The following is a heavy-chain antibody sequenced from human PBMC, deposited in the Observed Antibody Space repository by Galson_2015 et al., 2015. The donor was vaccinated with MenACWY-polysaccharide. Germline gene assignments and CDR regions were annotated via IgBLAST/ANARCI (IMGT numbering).Heavy chain of an antibody. CDR2: INSDGSKK. Sequence: SLRLSCAASGFSFRSSWMAWVRQVPGKGPEWVANINSDGSKKDYLDSMKGRFTISRDNVKNTLHLQVDSLRVEDTAVYYCARHFDWALDYRGQGTLVTVSS. J-gene: IGHJ4*02. D-gene: IGHD3-9*01. CDR1: GFSFRSSW. CDR3: ARHFDWALDY. V-gene: IGHV3-7*01.